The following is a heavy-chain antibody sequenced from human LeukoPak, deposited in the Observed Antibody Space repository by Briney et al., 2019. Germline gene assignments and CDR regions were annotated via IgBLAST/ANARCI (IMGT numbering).Heavy chain of an antibody. J-gene: IGHJ5*02. D-gene: IGHD3-10*01. V-gene: IGHV4-34*01. CDR3: ARDPQVVRGVMEGWFDP. Sequence: PSETLSLTCAVYGRSFSGYYWSWIRQPPGKGLEWIGEINHSGSTNYNPSLKSRVTISVDTSKNQFSLKLSSVTAADTAVYYCARDPQVVRGVMEGWFDPWGQGTLVTVSS. CDR2: INHSGST. CDR1: GRSFSGYY.